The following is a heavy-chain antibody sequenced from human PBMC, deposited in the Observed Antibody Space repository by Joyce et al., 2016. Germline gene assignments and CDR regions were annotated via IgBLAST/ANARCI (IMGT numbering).Heavy chain of an antibody. D-gene: IGHD4/OR15-4a*01. CDR2: IYPSASDA. CDR1: QYSFTSYW. V-gene: IGHV5-51*01. CDR3: ARVRGDDYTGLSLDY. Sequence: EVQLVQSGPAVKKPGESLEISCRGSQYSFTSYWIVWVRQVPGKGLEWMGMIYPSASDARYAPSVGGQPTMSVDKSSSTAFLQWNYVTSSDTAVYYCARVRGDDYTGLSLDYWGQGTLVTVSS. J-gene: IGHJ4*02.